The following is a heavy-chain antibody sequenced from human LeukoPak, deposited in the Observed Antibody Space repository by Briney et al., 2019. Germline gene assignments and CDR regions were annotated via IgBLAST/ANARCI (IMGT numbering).Heavy chain of an antibody. CDR2: IYYSGST. J-gene: IGHJ4*02. CDR1: GGSISSSSYY. D-gene: IGHD3-10*01. V-gene: IGHV4-39*01. Sequence: SETLSLTCTVSGGSISSSSYYWGWIRQPPGKGLEWIGSIYYSGSTYYNPSLKSRVTISVDTSKNQFSLKLSSVTAADTAVYYCARHAAVGYYGSGSCYTPFDYWGQGTLVTVSS. CDR3: ARHAAVGYYGSGSCYTPFDY.